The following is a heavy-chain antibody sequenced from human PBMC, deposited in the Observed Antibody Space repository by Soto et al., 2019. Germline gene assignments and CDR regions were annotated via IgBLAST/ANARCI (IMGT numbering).Heavy chain of an antibody. V-gene: IGHV1-69*06. Sequence: SVKVSCKASGGTFSSYAISWVRQAPGQGREWMGGIIPIFGTADYAQKFQGRVTITADKSTSTAYMELSSLRSEDTAVYYCARGDFPIVNYYGSGSYYNRGYYYYGMDVWGQGTTVTVSS. CDR3: ARGDFPIVNYYGSGSYYNRGYYYYGMDV. CDR1: GGTFSSYA. D-gene: IGHD3-10*01. J-gene: IGHJ6*02. CDR2: IIPIFGTA.